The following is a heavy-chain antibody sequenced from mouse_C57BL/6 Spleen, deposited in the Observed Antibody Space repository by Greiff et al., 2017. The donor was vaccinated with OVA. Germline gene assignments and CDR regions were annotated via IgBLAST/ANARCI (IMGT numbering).Heavy chain of an antibody. Sequence: EVQLQQSGPGLVKPSQSLSLTCSVTGYSITSGYYWNWIRQFPGNKLEWMGYISYDGSNNYNPSLKNRISFTRDTSKNQFFLKFNSVTTEDTATYYCARGRRGSLFDYWGQGTTLTVSS. V-gene: IGHV3-6*01. D-gene: IGHD2-12*01. J-gene: IGHJ2*01. CDR1: GYSITSGYY. CDR3: ARGRRGSLFDY. CDR2: ISYDGSN.